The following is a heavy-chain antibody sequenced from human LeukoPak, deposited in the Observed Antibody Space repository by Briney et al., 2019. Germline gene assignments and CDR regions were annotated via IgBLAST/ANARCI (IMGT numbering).Heavy chain of an antibody. D-gene: IGHD6-13*01. CDR2: IWYDGSNK. V-gene: IGHV3-33*01. Sequence: GGSLRLSCAASGFIFKTYAMHWVRQAPGKGLEWVTMIWYDGSNKYYGDSVKGRFTISRDNSKNTVYLQMNSLRAEDTAVYYCARDQYSSTWYRGAFDVWGQGTMVSVSS. CDR1: GFIFKTYA. CDR3: ARDQYSSTWYRGAFDV. J-gene: IGHJ3*01.